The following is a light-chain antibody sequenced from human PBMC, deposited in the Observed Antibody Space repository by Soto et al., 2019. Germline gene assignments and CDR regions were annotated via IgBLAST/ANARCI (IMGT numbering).Light chain of an antibody. CDR2: RAS. CDR1: QSVSNNY. V-gene: IGKV3-20*01. CDR3: QQYGSSGT. Sequence: EIVLTQSPGTLSLSPGERATLSCRASQSVSNNYLAWYQQKPGQAPRLLIYRASNRATGIPARFSGSGSGTDFTLTISRLESEDFAVYYCQQYGSSGTFGQGTKVDIK. J-gene: IGKJ1*01.